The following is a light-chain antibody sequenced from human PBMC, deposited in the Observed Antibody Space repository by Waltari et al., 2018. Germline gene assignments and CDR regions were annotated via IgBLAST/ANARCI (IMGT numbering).Light chain of an antibody. J-gene: IGLJ3*02. CDR2: KAN. Sequence: QTVVTQEPSLSVSPGGTVTLTCALSSGSLSTTSYATWYQQTPGQAPRTLVYKANARSAGVPHRFSGSIRGNTAALTITGSEADDESDYYCALYMGSGIWVFGGGTRLTVL. CDR3: ALYMGSGIWV. CDR1: SGSLSTTSY. V-gene: IGLV8-61*01.